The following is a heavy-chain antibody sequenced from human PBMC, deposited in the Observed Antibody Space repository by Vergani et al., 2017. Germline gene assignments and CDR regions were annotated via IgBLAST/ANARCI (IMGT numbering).Heavy chain of an antibody. CDR3: ARTRGGPPYRSCLYYFDF. CDR2: IYWNDDK. V-gene: IGHV2-5*01. D-gene: IGHD3-16*01. CDR1: GFSLSISGVG. J-gene: IGHJ4*02. Sequence: QITLKESGPTLVKPTQTLTLTCTFSGFSLSISGVGVGWIRQPPGKALEWLALIYWNDDKRYSPSLKNRLTITKDTSKNQVVLTMTNMDPVDTATYYCARTRGGPPYRSCLYYFDFWGQGTLVTVSS.